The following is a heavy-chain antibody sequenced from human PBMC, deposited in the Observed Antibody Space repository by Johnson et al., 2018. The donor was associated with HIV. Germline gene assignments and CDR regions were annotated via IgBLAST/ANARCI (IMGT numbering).Heavy chain of an antibody. Sequence: VQLVESGGGLVKPGGSLRLSCAASGFTFSYAWMNWVRQAPGKGLEWVAVVSYDGSNKFYADSVKGRFTISRDNSKNTLYLQMNSLRAEDTAVYYCAKTEDAFDIWGQGTMVTVSS. J-gene: IGHJ3*02. CDR1: GFTFSYAW. V-gene: IGHV3-30*18. CDR2: VSYDGSNK. CDR3: AKTEDAFDI.